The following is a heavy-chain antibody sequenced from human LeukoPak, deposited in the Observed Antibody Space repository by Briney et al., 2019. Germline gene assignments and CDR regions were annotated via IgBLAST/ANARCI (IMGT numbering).Heavy chain of an antibody. CDR1: GFTFSSYW. J-gene: IGHJ4*02. CDR2: INSDGSST. V-gene: IGHV3-74*01. Sequence: PGGSLRLSCAASGFTFSSYWMHWVRQTPGKGLVWVSRINSDGSSTSYADSVKGRFTVSRDNAKNTLFLQMNSLRAEDTAVYYCAKSVVYYDFWSLPNDYWGQGTLVTVSS. CDR3: AKSVVYYDFWSLPNDY. D-gene: IGHD3-3*01.